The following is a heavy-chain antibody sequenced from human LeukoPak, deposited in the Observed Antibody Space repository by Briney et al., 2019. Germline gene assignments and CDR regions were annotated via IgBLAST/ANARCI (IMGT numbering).Heavy chain of an antibody. CDR3: LAGYYYYYMDV. CDR2: INTHGRHT. CDR1: VFASSKLW. D-gene: IGHD6-13*01. J-gene: IGHJ6*03. Sequence: GGSLRLSCAPSVFASSKLWVRWVRQAPGGGLVWVARINTHGRHTNYAGSVKGRFTISRDNAKNTLYLQMTSVSAEDTAVYYALAGYYYYYMDVWGKGTTVAVSS. V-gene: IGHV3-74*01.